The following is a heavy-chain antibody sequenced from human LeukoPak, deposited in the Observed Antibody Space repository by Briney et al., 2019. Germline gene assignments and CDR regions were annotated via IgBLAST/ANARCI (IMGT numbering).Heavy chain of an antibody. D-gene: IGHD2-2*01. CDR1: GGSFSGLY. CDR3: ARGRPGAAALDF. CDR2: STHRGST. Sequence: SETLSLTCAVYGGSFSGLYWSWIRQPPGKGLEGIGESTHRGSTKHNPSLKSRVTISVHTSQKQFFLKLTCVGAADTAVYYCARGRPGAAALDFWGAGTLVTLSP. J-gene: IGHJ4*02. V-gene: IGHV4-34*01.